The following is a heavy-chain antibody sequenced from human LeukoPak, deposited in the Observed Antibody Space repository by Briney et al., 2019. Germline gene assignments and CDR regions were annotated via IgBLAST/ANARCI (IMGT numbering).Heavy chain of an antibody. CDR3: ARSIAVAGWFDP. CDR2: INAGNGNT. CDR1: GYTFTSYA. D-gene: IGHD6-19*01. V-gene: IGHV1-3*01. J-gene: IGHJ5*02. Sequence: ASVKVSCKASGYTFTSYAMHWVRQAPGQRLEWMGWINAGNGNTKYSQKFQGRVTMTRNTSISTAYTELSSLRSEDTAVYYCARSIAVAGWFDPWGQGTLVTVSS.